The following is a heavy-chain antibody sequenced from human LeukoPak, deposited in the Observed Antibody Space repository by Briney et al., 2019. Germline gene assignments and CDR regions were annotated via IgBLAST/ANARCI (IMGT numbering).Heavy chain of an antibody. CDR1: GGSISGNY. D-gene: IGHD3-16*01. CDR2: IYYSGST. Sequence: SETLSLTCAVSGGSISGNYWSWIRQPPGKGLEWIGYIYYSGSTNYNPSLKSRVTISVDTSKNQFSLKLSSVTAADTAVYYCARDASFGDGFDYWGQGTLVAVSS. J-gene: IGHJ4*02. V-gene: IGHV4-59*01. CDR3: ARDASFGDGFDY.